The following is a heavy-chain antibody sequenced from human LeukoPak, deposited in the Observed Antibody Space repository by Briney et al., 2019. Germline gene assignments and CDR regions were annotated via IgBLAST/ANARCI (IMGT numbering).Heavy chain of an antibody. V-gene: IGHV3-20*04. CDR2: INWNGGTT. Sequence: GGSLRLSCAASGFSFDDYGMNWVRQAPGKGLEWVSGINWNGGTTVYADSVKGRLTISRDNAKYSLYLQMNSLRAEDTAVYYCAELGITMIGGVWGKGTTVTISS. D-gene: IGHD3-10*02. CDR1: GFSFDDYG. CDR3: AELGITMIGGV. J-gene: IGHJ6*04.